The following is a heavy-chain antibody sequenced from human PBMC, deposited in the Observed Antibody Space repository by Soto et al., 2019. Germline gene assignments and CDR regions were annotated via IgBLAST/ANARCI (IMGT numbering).Heavy chain of an antibody. V-gene: IGHV3-30*18. CDR3: AKDNPAVDY. CDR2: ISYDGSDR. J-gene: IGHJ4*02. CDR1: GFTFSTYG. Sequence: PGGSLRLSCSASGFTFSTYGMHWVRQAPGKGLEWVAIISYDGSDRYYADSVKGRYTISRDNSKNTVYLQMNSLTTEDTAVYFCAKDNPAVDYWGQGTLVTVSS.